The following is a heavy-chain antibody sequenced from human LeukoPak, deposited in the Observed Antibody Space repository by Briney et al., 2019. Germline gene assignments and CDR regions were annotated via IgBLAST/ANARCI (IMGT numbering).Heavy chain of an antibody. J-gene: IGHJ4*02. Sequence: ASVKVSCKASGYTFTSYAMHWVRQAPGQRLEWMGWINAGNGNTKCSQKFQGRVTITRDTSTSTVYMELSSLRSEDTAVYYCARVERIAVAGDYWGQGTLVTVSS. CDR2: INAGNGNT. V-gene: IGHV1-3*01. CDR3: ARVERIAVAGDY. CDR1: GYTFTSYA. D-gene: IGHD6-19*01.